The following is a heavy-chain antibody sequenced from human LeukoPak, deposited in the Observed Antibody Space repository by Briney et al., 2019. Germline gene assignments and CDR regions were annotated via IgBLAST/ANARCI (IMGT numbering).Heavy chain of an antibody. D-gene: IGHD2-2*01. J-gene: IGHJ4*02. CDR3: AREPQVPAAISYYFHY. CDR2: IYYSGST. Sequence: PSETLSLTCTVSGGSISSGDYYWSWIGQTPGKGLEWIRYIYYSGSTYYNPSLRSRVTISVDTSKNQFSLKLSSVTAADTAVYYCAREPQVPAAISYYFHYWGQGTLVTVSS. V-gene: IGHV4-30-4*08. CDR1: GGSISSGDYY.